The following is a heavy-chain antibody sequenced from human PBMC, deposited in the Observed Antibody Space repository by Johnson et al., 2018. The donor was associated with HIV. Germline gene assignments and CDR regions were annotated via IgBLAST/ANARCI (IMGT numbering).Heavy chain of an antibody. J-gene: IGHJ3*02. D-gene: IGHD2-15*01. CDR1: GFTFSSYA. CDR2: ISYDGSNK. CDR3: ARDRGGGTEVGAFDI. V-gene: IGHV3-30-3*01. Sequence: VQLVESGGGLVQPGKSLRLSCAASGFTFSSYAMHWVRQAPGKGLEWVAVISYDGSNKYYADSVKGRFTISRDNSKNTLYLQMNSLRAEDTAVYYCARDRGGGTEVGAFDIWGQGTMVTVSS.